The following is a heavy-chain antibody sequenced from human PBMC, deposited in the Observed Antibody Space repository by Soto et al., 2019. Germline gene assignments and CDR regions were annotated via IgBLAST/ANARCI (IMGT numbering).Heavy chain of an antibody. CDR1: GFTFSSYG. J-gene: IGHJ6*02. V-gene: IGHV3-33*06. CDR3: AKGTVPDWLIKLYGMDV. D-gene: IGHD3-9*01. Sequence: GGSLRLSCAASGFTFSSYGMHWVRQAPGKGLEWVAVIWYDGSNKYYADSVKGRFTISRDNSKNTLYLQMNSLRAEDTAVYYCAKGTVPDWLIKLYGMDVWGQGTTVTVSS. CDR2: IWYDGSNK.